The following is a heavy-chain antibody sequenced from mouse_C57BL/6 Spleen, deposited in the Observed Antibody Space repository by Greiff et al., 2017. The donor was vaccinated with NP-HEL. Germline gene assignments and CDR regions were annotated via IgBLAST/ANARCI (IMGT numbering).Heavy chain of an antibody. CDR1: GFTFSDYG. V-gene: IGHV5-17*01. D-gene: IGHD2-2*01. CDR3: ARRWAMVTSYYAMDY. CDR2: ISRGSSTI. Sequence: EVHLVESGGGLVKPGGSLKLSCAASGFTFSDYGMHWVRQAPEKGLEWVAYISRGSSTIYYADTVKGRFTISRDNAKNTLFLQMTSLRSEDTAMYYCARRWAMVTSYYAMDYWGQGTSVTVSS. J-gene: IGHJ4*01.